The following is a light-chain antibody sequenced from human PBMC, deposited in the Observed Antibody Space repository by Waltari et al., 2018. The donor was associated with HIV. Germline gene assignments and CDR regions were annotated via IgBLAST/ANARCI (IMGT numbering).Light chain of an antibody. CDR1: SSDVGAYTL. CDR2: EVT. J-gene: IGLJ3*02. Sequence: QSALTQSASVSGSPGQSITISCTGTSSDVGAYTLVSWSQPHPSEVPKLLIYEVTKRPSGGSTRFSGSKSGNTASLTISGRQAEDEADYYCCSYAGSGLVFGGGTKLTVL. V-gene: IGLV2-23*02. CDR3: CSYAGSGLV.